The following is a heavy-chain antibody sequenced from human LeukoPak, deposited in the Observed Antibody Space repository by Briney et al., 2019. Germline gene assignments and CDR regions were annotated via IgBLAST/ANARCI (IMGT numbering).Heavy chain of an antibody. CDR2: IYYSGST. CDR3: ARAVNYYYYYMDV. V-gene: IGHV4-39*07. J-gene: IGHJ6*03. CDR1: GGSISSSSYY. Sequence: SETLSLTCTVSGGSISSSSYYWGWIRQPPGKGLEWIGSIYYSGSTYYNPSLKSRVTISVDTSKHHFSLKLSSVTAADMAVYYCARAVNYYYYYMDVWGKGTTVTVSS.